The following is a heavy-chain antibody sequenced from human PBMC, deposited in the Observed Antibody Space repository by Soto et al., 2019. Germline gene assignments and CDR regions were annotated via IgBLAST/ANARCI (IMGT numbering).Heavy chain of an antibody. D-gene: IGHD6-19*01. CDR2: IDPSDSYT. V-gene: IGHV5-10-1*01. Sequence: ESLKLSCKGSGYSFTSYCISWVRQMPGKGLEWRGRIDPSDSYTNYSPSFQGHVTISADKSISTAYLQWSSLKASDTAMYACASREGYSSARSYGMDVWGQGTMVTVSS. CDR3: ASREGYSSARSYGMDV. CDR1: GYSFTSYC. J-gene: IGHJ6*02.